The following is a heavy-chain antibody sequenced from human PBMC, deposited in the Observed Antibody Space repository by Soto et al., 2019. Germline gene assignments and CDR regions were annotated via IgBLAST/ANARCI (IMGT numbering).Heavy chain of an antibody. CDR2: ISYDGSNK. CDR3: AKEVDIVASNGMDV. CDR1: GFTFSSYG. D-gene: IGHD5-12*01. Sequence: QVQLVESGGGVVQPGRSLRLSCAASGFTFSSYGMHWVRQAPGKGLEWVAVISYDGSNKYYAAYVKGRFTISRDNSKNALYLQMNSLRAEDTAVYYCAKEVDIVASNGMDVWGQGTTVTVSS. V-gene: IGHV3-30*18. J-gene: IGHJ6*02.